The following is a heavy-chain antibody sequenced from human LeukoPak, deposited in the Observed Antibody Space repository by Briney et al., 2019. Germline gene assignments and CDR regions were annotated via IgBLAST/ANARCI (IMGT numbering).Heavy chain of an antibody. CDR2: IYYSGSN. CDR1: GGSISRYY. CDR3: ARSLEGLWIVDY. D-gene: IGHD3-10*01. J-gene: IGHJ4*02. Sequence: SETLSHTCTVSGGSISRYYWSWIRQPPGKGLEWVGYIYYSGSNNYNPSPKSGVSISAETSPKQFSLNLRYVTAADTAVDYFARSLEGLWIVDYWGEGTLVTVSS. V-gene: IGHV4-59*01.